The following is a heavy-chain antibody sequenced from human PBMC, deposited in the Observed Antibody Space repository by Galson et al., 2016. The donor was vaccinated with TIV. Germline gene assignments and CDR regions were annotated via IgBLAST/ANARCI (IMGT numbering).Heavy chain of an antibody. D-gene: IGHD3-22*01. J-gene: IGHJ6*02. V-gene: IGHV3-23*01. CDR3: AKVPSSGFYYYYGMDV. CDR1: GFTFSSYA. CDR2: ISGGGGST. Sequence: SLRLSCAASGFTFSSYAMSWVRQAPGKRLEWVSVISGGGGSTYYADSVKGRFTISRDNSKNTVYLQMSSLRAEDTAVYYCAKVPSSGFYYYYGMDVWGQGTTVTVSS.